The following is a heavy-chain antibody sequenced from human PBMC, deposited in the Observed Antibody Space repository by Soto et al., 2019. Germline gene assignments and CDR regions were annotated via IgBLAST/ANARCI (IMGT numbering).Heavy chain of an antibody. V-gene: IGHV4-31*03. J-gene: IGHJ4*02. CDR3: ARFSMIAAAGWVDY. CDR1: GGSISSGGYY. CDR2: IYYSGST. D-gene: IGHD6-13*01. Sequence: SLTCTVSGGSISSGGYYWSWIRQHPGKGLEWIGYIYYSGSTYYNPSLKSRVTISVDTSKNQFSLKLSSVTAADTAVYYCARFSMIAAAGWVDYWGQGTLVTVSS.